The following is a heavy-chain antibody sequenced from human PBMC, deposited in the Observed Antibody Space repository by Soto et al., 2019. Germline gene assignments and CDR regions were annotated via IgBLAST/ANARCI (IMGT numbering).Heavy chain of an antibody. Sequence: GGSLRLSCAASGFTFSSYAMSWVRQAPGKGLEWVSAISGSGGSTYYADSVEGRFTISRDNSKNTLYLQMNSLRAEDTAVYYCAKDRPLQYSSSWYAGAFDIWGQGTMVTVSS. D-gene: IGHD6-13*01. CDR2: ISGSGGST. CDR3: AKDRPLQYSSSWYAGAFDI. CDR1: GFTFSSYA. V-gene: IGHV3-23*01. J-gene: IGHJ3*02.